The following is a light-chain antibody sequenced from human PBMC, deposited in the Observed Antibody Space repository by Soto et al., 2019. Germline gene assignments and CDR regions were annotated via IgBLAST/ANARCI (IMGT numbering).Light chain of an antibody. Sequence: DIQMTQTPGSLSASVVDRFTITCQASQNINNYLNWYQQKPGKAPKLLIYDASSLESGVPSRFSGSGSGTEFTLTISSLQPDDFATYYCQQYNSYWTFGQGTKVDIK. V-gene: IGKV1-5*01. J-gene: IGKJ1*01. CDR3: QQYNSYWT. CDR2: DAS. CDR1: QNINNY.